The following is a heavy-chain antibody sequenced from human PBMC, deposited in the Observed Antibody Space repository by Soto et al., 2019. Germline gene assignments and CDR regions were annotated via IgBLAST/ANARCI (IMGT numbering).Heavy chain of an antibody. CDR1: GFTFSSYG. J-gene: IGHJ6*02. Sequence: QVQLVESGGGVVQPGMSQRLSCAASGFTFSSYGMHWGRQAPGKGLEWVAAILYDGNNKYYADSVKGRFTISRDNSKDTLYLQMNSLRAEDTAVYYCAKALTGSHYGMHVWGQGTTVIVSS. CDR3: AKALTGSHYGMHV. V-gene: IGHV3-30*18. D-gene: IGHD3-9*01. CDR2: ILYDGNNK.